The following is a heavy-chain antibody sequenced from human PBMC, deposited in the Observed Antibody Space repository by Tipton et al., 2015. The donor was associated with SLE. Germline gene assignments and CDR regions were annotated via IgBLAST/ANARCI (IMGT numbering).Heavy chain of an antibody. Sequence: QVQLVQSGPEVKKPGASVKVSCKASGYTFTSYGISWVRQAPGQGLEWMGWISAYNGNTNYAQKLQGRVTMTTDTSTSTAYMELRSLRSDDTAVYYCARDDSQSQWYYDDSSGYKGYFQHWGQGTLVTVSS. CDR2: ISAYNGNT. CDR1: GYTFTSYG. CDR3: ARDDSQSQWYYDDSSGYKGYFQH. V-gene: IGHV1-18*01. J-gene: IGHJ1*01. D-gene: IGHD3-22*01.